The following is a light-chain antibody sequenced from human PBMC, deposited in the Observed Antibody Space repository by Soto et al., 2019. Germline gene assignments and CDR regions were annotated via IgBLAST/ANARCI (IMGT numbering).Light chain of an antibody. CDR1: QSVSRSY. V-gene: IGKV3-20*01. CDR2: GAS. Sequence: EIVLTQSAGTLSLSPGERATLSCRASQSVSRSYLAWYQQKPGQAPRLLIYGASSRATAIPDRFSRSGSGTDFTLTISRLEPDDFAVYYCQQYARFPRTFGQGTKVDIK. J-gene: IGKJ1*01. CDR3: QQYARFPRT.